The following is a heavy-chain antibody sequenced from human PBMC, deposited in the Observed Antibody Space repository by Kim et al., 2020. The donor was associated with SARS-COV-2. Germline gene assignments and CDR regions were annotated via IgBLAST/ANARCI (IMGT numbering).Heavy chain of an antibody. J-gene: IGHJ6*02. Sequence: SETLSLTCAVSGGSISSGGYSWSWIRQPPGKGLEWIGYIYYSGSTYYNPSLKSRVTISVDRSKNQFSLKLSSVTAADTAVDDCARGYGSGSPYGMDVGG. V-gene: IGHV4-30-2*01. CDR2: IYYSGST. CDR1: GGSISSGGYS. CDR3: ARGYGSGSPYGMDV. D-gene: IGHD3-10*01.